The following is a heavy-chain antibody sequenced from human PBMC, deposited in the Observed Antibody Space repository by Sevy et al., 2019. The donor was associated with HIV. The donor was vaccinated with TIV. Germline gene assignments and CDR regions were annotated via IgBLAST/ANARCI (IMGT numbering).Heavy chain of an antibody. J-gene: IGHJ4*01. V-gene: IGHV3-7*01. Sequence: GGSLRLSCAASRFTLKTYWMSWVRQAPGKGLEWVGNIKEDGSPKYYADSVRGRFTISRDNAKNSLYLQMSSLRVEDTAVYYCASDSPGYGGYSYWGQGTLVTVSS. D-gene: IGHD1-26*01. CDR1: RFTLKTYW. CDR2: IKEDGSPK. CDR3: ASDSPGYGGYSY.